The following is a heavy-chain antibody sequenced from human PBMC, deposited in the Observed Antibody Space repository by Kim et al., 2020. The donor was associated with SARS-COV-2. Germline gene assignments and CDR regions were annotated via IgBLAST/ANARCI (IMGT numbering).Heavy chain of an antibody. J-gene: IGHJ6*03. V-gene: IGHV3-23*01. Sequence: DSVKGRFTISRDNSKNALYLQMNSLRAEDTAVYYCAKGQLPPGRYYYMDVWGKGTTVTVSS. CDR3: AKGQLPPGRYYYMDV. D-gene: IGHD2-2*01.